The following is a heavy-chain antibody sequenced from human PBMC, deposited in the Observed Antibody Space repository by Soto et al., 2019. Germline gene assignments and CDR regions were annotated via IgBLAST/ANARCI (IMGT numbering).Heavy chain of an antibody. Sequence: PSETLSLTCAVYGGSFSNYYWSWIRQPPGKGLEWIGEINQGGSTTYNPSLKSRVTMSLDTSKNQYFLKLNSVTAADTAVYYCARDNVVVPAANAFFDYWGQGTLVTVSS. CDR2: INQGGST. V-gene: IGHV4-34*01. J-gene: IGHJ4*02. CDR3: ARDNVVVPAANAFFDY. D-gene: IGHD2-2*01. CDR1: GGSFSNYY.